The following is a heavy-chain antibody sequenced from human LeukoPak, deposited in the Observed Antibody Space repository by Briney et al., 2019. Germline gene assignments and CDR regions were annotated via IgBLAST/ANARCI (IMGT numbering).Heavy chain of an antibody. J-gene: IGHJ4*02. Sequence: GASVKVSCKASGYTFTSYGISWVRQAPGQGLEWMGWISAYNGNTNYAQKFQGRVTMTRDTSISTAYMELSRLRSDDTAVYYCARDRGRVVPAAIPGFWGQGTLVTVSS. D-gene: IGHD2-2*02. CDR2: ISAYNGNT. CDR3: ARDRGRVVPAAIPGF. V-gene: IGHV1-18*01. CDR1: GYTFTSYG.